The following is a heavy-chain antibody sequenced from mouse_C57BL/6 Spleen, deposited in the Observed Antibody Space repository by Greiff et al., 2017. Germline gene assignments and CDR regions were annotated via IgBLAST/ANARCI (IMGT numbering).Heavy chain of an antibody. D-gene: IGHD1-1*01. CDR3: ARSTVVAPLAMDY. CDR2: IDPEDGET. J-gene: IGHJ4*01. V-gene: IGHV14-2*01. CDR1: GFNIKDYY. Sequence: EVQLQQSGAELVKPGASVKLSCTASGFNIKDYYMHWVKQRTEQGLEWIGRIDPEDGETKYASKFQGKATITADTSSNTAYLQLSSLTSEDTAVYYGARSTVVAPLAMDYWGQGTSVTVSS.